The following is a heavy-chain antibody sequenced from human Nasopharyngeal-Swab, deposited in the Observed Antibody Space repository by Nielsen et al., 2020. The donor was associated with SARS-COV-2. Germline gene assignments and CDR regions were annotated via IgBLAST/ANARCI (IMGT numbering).Heavy chain of an antibody. J-gene: IGHJ4*02. V-gene: IGHV3-21*01. CDR1: GFTFSSYS. Sequence: GESLKISCAASGFTFSSYSMNWVRQAPGKGLEWVSSISSSSSYIYYADSVKGRFTISRDNAKNSLYLQMNSLRAEDTAVYYCARGGYCTGGVCYHIDYWGQGTLVTVSS. CDR2: ISSSSSYI. D-gene: IGHD2-8*02. CDR3: ARGGYCTGGVCYHIDY.